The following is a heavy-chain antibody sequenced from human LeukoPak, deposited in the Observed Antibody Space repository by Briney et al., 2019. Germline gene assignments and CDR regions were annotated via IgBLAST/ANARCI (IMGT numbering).Heavy chain of an antibody. Sequence: GGSLRLSCAASGFTFSSYAMSWVRQAPGKGLEWVSAISGSGGSTYYADSVKGRFTISRDNSKNTMYLQMNSLRAEDTAVYYCARSPGSYNWFDPWGQGTLVTVSS. CDR3: ARSPGSYNWFDP. CDR2: ISGSGGST. J-gene: IGHJ5*02. D-gene: IGHD1-14*01. V-gene: IGHV3-23*01. CDR1: GFTFSSYA.